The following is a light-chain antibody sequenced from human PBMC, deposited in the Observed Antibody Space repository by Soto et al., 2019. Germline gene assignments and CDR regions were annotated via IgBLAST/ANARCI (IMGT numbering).Light chain of an antibody. J-gene: IGKJ3*01. CDR2: YAS. CDR1: ESVHRN. CDR3: QHYSNWPPT. Sequence: EVVMTQSPATLSVSPGERVTLSCRASESVHRNLAWYQQKPGQGPSLLIYYASTRATGVPDRFTGSGSGTEFTLPISSLQSEDFGVYHCQHYSNWPPTFGPGTKVETK. V-gene: IGKV3-15*01.